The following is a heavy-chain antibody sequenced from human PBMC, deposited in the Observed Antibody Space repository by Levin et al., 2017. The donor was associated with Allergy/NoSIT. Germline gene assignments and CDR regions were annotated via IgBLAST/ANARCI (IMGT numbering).Heavy chain of an antibody. D-gene: IGHD4-17*01. J-gene: IGHJ3*01. CDR3: AVFSLRYGTFDV. V-gene: IGHV4-34*01. Sequence: SQTFSLTCAVSGGSFGGYYWSWLRQPPGKGPEWIGEISHRGITTYNPSLKSRVSISVDTYRNQFSLNVNSVTAADTAVYYCAVFSLRYGTFDVWGQGTMVTVSS. CDR2: ISHRGIT. CDR1: GGSFGGYY.